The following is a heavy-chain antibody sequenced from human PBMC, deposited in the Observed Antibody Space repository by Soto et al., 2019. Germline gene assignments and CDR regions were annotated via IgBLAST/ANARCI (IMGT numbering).Heavy chain of an antibody. CDR3: ARHQSHSSSYVDP. J-gene: IGHJ5*02. V-gene: IGHV4-39*01. Sequence: ASETLSLTCTVSGGSISSSSYYWGWICQPPGKGLEWIGSIYYSGSTYYNPSLESRVTISVDTSKNQFSLKLSSVTAADTAVYYCARHQSHSSSYVDPWGQGTLVTVSS. CDR1: GGSISSSSYY. D-gene: IGHD6-13*01. CDR2: IYYSGST.